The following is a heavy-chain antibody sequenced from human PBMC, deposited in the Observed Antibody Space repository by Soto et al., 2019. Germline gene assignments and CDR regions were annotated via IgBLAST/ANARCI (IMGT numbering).Heavy chain of an antibody. CDR3: AKRGGYAISFYDS. CDR1: GFNFGGYA. CDR2: LSGDGSRA. J-gene: IGHJ4*02. D-gene: IGHD3-16*01. Sequence: GGSLRLSCAGTGFNFGGYAMSWVRQAPGKGLEWVSTLSGDGSRAYYADSVRGRFTVSRDNSKSTLYLRMNSLRADDTAIYYCAKRGGYAISFYDSWGQGTLVTVSS. V-gene: IGHV3-23*01.